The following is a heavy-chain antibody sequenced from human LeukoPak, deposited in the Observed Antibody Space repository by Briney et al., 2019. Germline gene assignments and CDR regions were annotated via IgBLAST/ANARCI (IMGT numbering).Heavy chain of an antibody. D-gene: IGHD2/OR15-2a*01. J-gene: IGHJ6*03. CDR1: GFTFSSYA. CDR3: AKAADQYYYSYFYYMDV. Sequence: PGRSLRLSYAASGFTFSSYAMHWVRQAPGKGLEWVAVISYDGSSKDYADSVKGRFTISRDNSKNTLYLQMNSLTVEDTAVYYCAKAADQYYYSYFYYMDVWGKGTTVTVSS. V-gene: IGHV3-30*04. CDR2: ISYDGSSK.